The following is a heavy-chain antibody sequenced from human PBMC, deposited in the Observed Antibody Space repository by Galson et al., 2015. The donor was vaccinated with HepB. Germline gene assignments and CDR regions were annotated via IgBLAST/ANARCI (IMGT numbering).Heavy chain of an antibody. Sequence: SLRLSCAASGFTFSSYAMSWVRQAPGKGLEWVSAISGSGGSTYYADSVKGRFTISRDNSKNTLYLQMNSLRAEDTAVYYCAKDPHSFRYSSSVLFFDYWGQGTLVTVSS. V-gene: IGHV3-23*01. CDR1: GFTFSSYA. CDR2: ISGSGGST. CDR3: AKDPHSFRYSSSVLFFDY. J-gene: IGHJ4*02. D-gene: IGHD6-6*01.